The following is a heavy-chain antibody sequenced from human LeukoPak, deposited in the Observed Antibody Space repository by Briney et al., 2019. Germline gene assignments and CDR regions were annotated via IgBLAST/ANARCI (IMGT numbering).Heavy chain of an antibody. CDR1: GGSISSGGYY. CDR3: ARGGQYGDYGNFDY. Sequence: PSETLSLTCTVSGGSISSGGYYWSWIRQHPGKGLEWIGYIYYSGSTYYNPSLKSRVTISVDTSKNQFSLELSSVTAADTAVYYCARGGQYGDYGNFDYWGQGTLVTVSS. D-gene: IGHD4-17*01. J-gene: IGHJ4*02. CDR2: IYYSGST. V-gene: IGHV4-31*03.